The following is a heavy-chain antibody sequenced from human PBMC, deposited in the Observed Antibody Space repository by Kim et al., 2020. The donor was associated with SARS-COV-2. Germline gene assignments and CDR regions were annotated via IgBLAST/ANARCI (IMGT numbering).Heavy chain of an antibody. D-gene: IGHD3-16*01. CDR1: RFTFSSYW. V-gene: IGHV3-74*01. Sequence: GGSLRLSCVASRFTFSSYWRNWGKQAPGKGLVWVSRVNSDGSSTSYADSVKGRFTISRDNARNTLYLQMNSLRAEDTAVYYCASLSTGYVWDKFDYWGQGTLVTVSS. CDR2: VNSDGSST. CDR3: ASLSTGYVWDKFDY. J-gene: IGHJ4*02.